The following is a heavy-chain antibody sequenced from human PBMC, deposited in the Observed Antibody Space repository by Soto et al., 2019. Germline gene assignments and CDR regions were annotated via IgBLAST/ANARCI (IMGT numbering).Heavy chain of an antibody. V-gene: IGHV3-23*01. CDR3: AKLPRPYLQSPDY. J-gene: IGHJ4*02. Sequence: EVQLLESGGGLVQPGGSLRLSCAASGFTFSSDAMSWVRQAPGQGLEWVSAISGSGGSTYYADSVKGRFTISRDNSKNTLYLQMNSLRAEDTAVYYCAKLPRPYLQSPDYWGQGTLVTVSS. CDR1: GFTFSSDA. CDR2: ISGSGGST. D-gene: IGHD2-2*01.